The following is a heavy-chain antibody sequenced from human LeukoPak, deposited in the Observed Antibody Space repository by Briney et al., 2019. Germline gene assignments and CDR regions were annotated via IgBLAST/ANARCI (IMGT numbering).Heavy chain of an antibody. CDR3: ARDGAGGAFDY. CDR1: GYTFTTYG. V-gene: IGHV1-18*01. CDR2: ISGYSGHT. D-gene: IGHD2-21*01. J-gene: IGHJ4*02. Sequence: GASVTVSCTASGYTFTTYGLNRLRQTPGQGLEWMGWISGYSGHTNYVQKFQGRVTMTTDTSTNTTYMELRSLRSDDTAIYYCARDGAGGAFDYWGQGTLVTVSS.